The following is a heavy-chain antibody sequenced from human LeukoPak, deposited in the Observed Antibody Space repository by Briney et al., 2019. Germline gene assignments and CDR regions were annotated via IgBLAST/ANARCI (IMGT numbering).Heavy chain of an antibody. CDR2: EN. J-gene: IGHJ3*02. Sequence: SQTLSLTCTVSGGSVSSGPYYWSWIRQPPGEGLEWIGWENNYNVSLKSRVIISVDRSKNQFSLTFISVTAADTAVYYCASGYVWGSYRQQAFDIWGQGTMVTVSS. CDR1: GGSVSSGPYY. D-gene: IGHD3-16*02. V-gene: IGHV4-30-2*01. CDR3: ASGYVWGSYRQQAFDI.